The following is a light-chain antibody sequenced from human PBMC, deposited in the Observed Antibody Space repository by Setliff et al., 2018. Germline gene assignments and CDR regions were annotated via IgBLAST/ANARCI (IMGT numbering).Light chain of an antibody. V-gene: IGLV2-8*01. Sequence: QSVLTQPPSASGSPGQSVTISCTGTRNDVWGHNYVSWYQQHPGKAPQLIIYDVTKRPSGVPYRFSGSKSGNTASLTVSGLQAEDEADYYCSSYADSNIFLFGTGTKVT. CDR3: SSYADSNIFL. CDR2: DVT. CDR1: RNDVWGHNY. J-gene: IGLJ1*01.